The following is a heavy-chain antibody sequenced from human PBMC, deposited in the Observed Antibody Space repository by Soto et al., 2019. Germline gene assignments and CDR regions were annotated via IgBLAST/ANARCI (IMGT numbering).Heavy chain of an antibody. CDR1: GGTFSMYG. V-gene: IGHV1-69*13. J-gene: IGHJ5*02. D-gene: IGHD3-16*01. Sequence: GASVKVSCKASGGTFSMYGISWVRQAPGQGLEWLGGIIPISGTPNYAQKFQGRVTITADESTNTGYMELSSLRSEDTAVYYCARAAYTSMATQWFDTWGQGTLVTVSS. CDR2: IIPISGTP. CDR3: ARAAYTSMATQWFDT.